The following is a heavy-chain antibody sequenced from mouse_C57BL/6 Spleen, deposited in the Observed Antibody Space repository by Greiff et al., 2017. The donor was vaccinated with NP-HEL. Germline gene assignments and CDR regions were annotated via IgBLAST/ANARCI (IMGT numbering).Heavy chain of an antibody. J-gene: IGHJ2*01. CDR2: IDPSDSYT. CDR3: ARHGSYYFDY. CDR1: GYTFTSYW. Sequence: QVQLQQPGAELVKPGASVKLSCKASGYTFTSYWMQWVKQRPGQGLEWIGEIDPSDSYTNYNQKFKGKATLTVDTSSSTAYMQLSSLTSEDSAVYYCARHGSYYFDYWGQGTTLTVSS. V-gene: IGHV1-50*01. D-gene: IGHD2-2*01.